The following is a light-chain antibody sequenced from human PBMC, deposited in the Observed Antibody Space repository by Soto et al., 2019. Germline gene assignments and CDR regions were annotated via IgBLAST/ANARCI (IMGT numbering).Light chain of an antibody. CDR2: NTS. V-gene: IGKV3-15*01. CDR3: QQYNTCSYT. J-gene: IGKJ2*01. Sequence: EIVMTQSPATLSVSPGERAALSCRASQSVARNFAWYQQRPGQAPRVLIYNTSTWDAGVPARFSGSGSGTEFTLTISSLQPEDFAIYFCQQYNTCSYTFGQGTKLEIK. CDR1: QSVARN.